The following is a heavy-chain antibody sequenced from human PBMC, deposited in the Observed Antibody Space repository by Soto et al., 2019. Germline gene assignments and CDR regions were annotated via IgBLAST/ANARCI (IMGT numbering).Heavy chain of an antibody. Sequence: EVQLLESGGGVVQPGGSLRLSCVASGFNFKKIAMAWVRQAAGEGLEWVSGISCCGGSASYADSVKGRFSSAREDSKKTVPLQLNSLRVQDTAQYYCAKADGQKWLIPHHDNWGQRTLVTVS. CDR2: ISCCGGSA. V-gene: IGHV3-23*01. CDR1: GFNFKKIA. CDR3: AKADGQKWLIPHHDN. D-gene: IGHD6-19*01. J-gene: IGHJ4*02.